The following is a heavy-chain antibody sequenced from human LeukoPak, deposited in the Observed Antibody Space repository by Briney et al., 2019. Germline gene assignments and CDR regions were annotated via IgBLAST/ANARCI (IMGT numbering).Heavy chain of an antibody. CDR1: GFTLVDYG. D-gene: IGHD3-9*01. CDR2: IRGKAYGGTT. V-gene: IGHV3-49*04. Sequence: AGGSLRLSCTASGFTLVDYGAGWVRQAPGRGLQWVGFIRGKAYGGTTEYAASVKGRFSISRDDSNTIAYLHMNSLKTEDTAVYYCVRDKDWSYDYWGQGTLVTVSS. CDR3: VRDKDWSYDY. J-gene: IGHJ4*02.